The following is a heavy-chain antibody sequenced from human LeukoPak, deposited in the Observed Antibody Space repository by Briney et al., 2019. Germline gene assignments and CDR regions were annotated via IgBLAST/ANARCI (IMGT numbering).Heavy chain of an antibody. V-gene: IGHV1-2*02. CDR3: ARGYAYFDY. Sequence: ASVKVSCKASGYTLTDFYVHWVRLAPGQGLERMGWFNPNSGGTNYAQKFQGRVTMTGDTSSNTAYMELSRLTSDDTAVYYCARGYAYFDYWGQGSLVTVSS. CDR2: FNPNSGGT. D-gene: IGHD2-2*01. J-gene: IGHJ4*02. CDR1: GYTLTDFY.